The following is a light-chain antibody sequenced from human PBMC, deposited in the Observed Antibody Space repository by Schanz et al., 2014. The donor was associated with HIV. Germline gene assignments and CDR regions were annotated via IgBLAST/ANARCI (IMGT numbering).Light chain of an antibody. V-gene: IGLV2-14*01. J-gene: IGLJ2*01. CDR3: GSYTTSSTLV. CDR2: DVD. CDR1: SRDVGGYKY. Sequence: QSVLTQPASVSGSPGQSITISCTGTSRDVGGYKYLSWYQQYPGKAPKLIIFDVDNRPSGVSWRFSASKSGNTASLTISGLQAEDEADYYCGSYTTSSTLVFGGGTKPTVL.